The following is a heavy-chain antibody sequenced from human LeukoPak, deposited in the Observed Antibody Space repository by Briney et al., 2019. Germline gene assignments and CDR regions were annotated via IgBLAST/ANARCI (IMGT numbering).Heavy chain of an antibody. CDR2: INPNSGGT. CDR1: GYTFTGYH. Sequence: AASVKVSCKASGYTFTGYHIHWARQAPGQGLEWMGWINPNSGGTNYAQKFQGRVTMTRDTSITTAYVEVSSLTSDDTAVYFCVRASLGYWGQGTLVTVSS. CDR3: VRASLGY. J-gene: IGHJ4*02. V-gene: IGHV1-2*02.